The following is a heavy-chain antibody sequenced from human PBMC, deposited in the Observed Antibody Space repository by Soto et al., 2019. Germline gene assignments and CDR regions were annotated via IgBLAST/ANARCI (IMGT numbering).Heavy chain of an antibody. J-gene: IGHJ5*01. V-gene: IGHV1-46*04. CDR2: INPNSGST. Sequence: QVQLVQSGAEVKKPGASMRISCKASGYSFTGFYIYWLRQAPGQGPEWMGMINPNSGSTTYAPKLQGRVTMTRDRSTATVGMELRSLQSEDTAVYYCAREDHFVADSWGQGTLVIVSS. CDR3: AREDHFVADS. CDR1: GYSFTGFY. D-gene: IGHD6-6*01.